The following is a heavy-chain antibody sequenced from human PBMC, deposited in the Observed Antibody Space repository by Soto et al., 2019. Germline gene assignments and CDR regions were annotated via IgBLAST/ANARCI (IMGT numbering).Heavy chain of an antibody. CDR3: TRNYNWFDP. CDR2: ISAYNGNT. Sequence: GASVKVSCKASGYTFTSYGISWVRQAPGQGLEWMGWISAYNGNTNYAQKLQGRVTMTTDTSTSTGYIELRRLKSNEATVYYCTRNYNWFDPWGQGTLVTVSS. J-gene: IGHJ5*02. V-gene: IGHV1-18*01. CDR1: GYTFTSYG.